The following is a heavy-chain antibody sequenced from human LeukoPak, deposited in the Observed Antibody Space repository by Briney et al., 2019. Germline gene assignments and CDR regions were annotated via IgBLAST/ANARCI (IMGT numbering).Heavy chain of an antibody. Sequence: PGGSLRLSCAASGFIFEDYAMHWLRQAPGKGLEWVSGISWNSGSIGYADSVKGRFTISRDNAKNSPYLQMNSLRTEDTAFYYCTKDVFDFGGYFELWGRGTLITVSS. V-gene: IGHV3-9*01. CDR1: GFIFEDYA. CDR2: ISWNSGSI. D-gene: IGHD3-16*01. J-gene: IGHJ2*01. CDR3: TKDVFDFGGYFEL.